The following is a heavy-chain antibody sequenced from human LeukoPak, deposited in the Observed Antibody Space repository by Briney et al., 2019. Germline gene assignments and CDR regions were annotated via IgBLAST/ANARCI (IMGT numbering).Heavy chain of an antibody. CDR2: VAPVGSQT. CDR3: VRERQDTTVHTGAFDF. D-gene: IGHD1-14*01. J-gene: IGHJ3*01. CDR1: GFTFPKHI. V-gene: IGHV3-30-3*01. Sequence: SLRLSCAASGFTFPKHIMLWVRQAPGKGLEWVASVAPVGSQTFYRGSVKGRFTSSRDNSENKLYLQMNSLRAEDTAVYFCVRERQDTTVHTGAFDFWSQGTMLSV.